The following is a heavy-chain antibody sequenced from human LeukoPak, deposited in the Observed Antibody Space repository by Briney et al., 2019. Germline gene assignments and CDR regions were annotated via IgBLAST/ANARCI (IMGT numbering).Heavy chain of an antibody. V-gene: IGHV3-21*01. D-gene: IGHD6-6*01. CDR3: ARGGSSSSGPSNY. J-gene: IGHJ4*02. CDR1: GFTFSSNS. Sequence: TGGSLRLSCAASGFTFSSNSMTWVRQAPGKGLEWFSSISGGSSYIYYADSVKGRFTISRDNAKNSLYLQMNSLRAEDTAVYYCARGGSSSSGPSNYWGQGTLVTVSS. CDR2: ISGGSSYI.